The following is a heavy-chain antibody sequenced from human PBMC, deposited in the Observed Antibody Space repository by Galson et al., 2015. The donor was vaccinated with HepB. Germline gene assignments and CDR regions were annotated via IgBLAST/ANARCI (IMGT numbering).Heavy chain of an antibody. V-gene: IGHV1-69*13. CDR2: IIPIFGTA. CDR1: GGTFSSYA. D-gene: IGHD4-11*01. J-gene: IGHJ4*02. CDR3: ARDGPGAVTPLDY. Sequence: SVKVSCKASGGTFSSYAISWVRQAPGQGLEWMGGIIPIFGTANYAQKFQGRVTITADESTSTAYMELSSLRSEDTAVYYCARDGPGAVTPLDYWGQGTLVTVSS.